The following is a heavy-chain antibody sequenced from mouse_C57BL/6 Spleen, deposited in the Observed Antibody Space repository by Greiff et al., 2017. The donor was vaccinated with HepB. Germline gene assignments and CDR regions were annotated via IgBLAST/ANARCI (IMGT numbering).Heavy chain of an antibody. CDR3: ARDWEGYFDY. CDR2: IRNKANGYTT. Sequence: EVKVVESGGGLVQPGGSLSLSCAASGFTFPDYYMSWVRQPPGKALEWLGFIRNKANGYTTEYSASVKGRFTISRDNSQSILYLQMNALRAEDSATYYCARDWEGYFDYWGQGTTLTVSS. V-gene: IGHV7-3*01. D-gene: IGHD4-1*01. J-gene: IGHJ2*01. CDR1: GFTFPDYY.